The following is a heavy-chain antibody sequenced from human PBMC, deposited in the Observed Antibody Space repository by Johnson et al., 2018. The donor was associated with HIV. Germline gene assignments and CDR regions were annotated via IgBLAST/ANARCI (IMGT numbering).Heavy chain of an antibody. CDR2: ISYDGSNK. V-gene: IGHV3-30-3*01. CDR3: ASEIYRQRPSSSWYVGAFDI. J-gene: IGHJ3*02. CDR1: GYTFSSYA. Sequence: QMLLVESGGGVVQPGRSLRLSCAASGYTFSSYAMHWVRQAPGKGLEWVAVISYDGSNKYYADSVKGRFTISTANSKNTLYLQMNSLRAEDTAVYYCASEIYRQRPSSSWYVGAFDIWGQGTMVTVSS. D-gene: IGHD6-13*01.